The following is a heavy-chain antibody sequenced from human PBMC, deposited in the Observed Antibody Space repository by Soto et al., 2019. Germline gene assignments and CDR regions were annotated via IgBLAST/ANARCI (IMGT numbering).Heavy chain of an antibody. D-gene: IGHD2-2*01. J-gene: IGHJ6*02. CDR2: IRSTAYGGTT. V-gene: IGHV3-49*04. CDR1: GFTFGAYA. Sequence: PGGSLRLLCTASGFTFGAYATSWVRQARGKGQEWVGFIRSTAYGGTTEYAASVKGRFTISRDDSKSIAYLQMNSLKTEDTAVYYCTSEVPAARYYYYYGMDVWGQGTTVTVSS. CDR3: TSEVPAARYYYYYGMDV.